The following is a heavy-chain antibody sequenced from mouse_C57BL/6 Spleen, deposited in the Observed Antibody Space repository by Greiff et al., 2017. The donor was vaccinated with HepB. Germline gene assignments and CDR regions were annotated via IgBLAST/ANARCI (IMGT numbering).Heavy chain of an antibody. V-gene: IGHV1-18*01. Sequence: EVKLMESGPELVKPGASVKIPCKASGYTFTDYNMDWVKQSHGKSLEWIGDINPNNGGTIYNQKFKGKATLTVDKSSSTAYMELRSLTSEDTAVYYCARRDYDRAMDYWGQGTSVTVSS. CDR3: ARRDYDRAMDY. J-gene: IGHJ4*01. CDR2: INPNNGGT. CDR1: GYTFTDYN. D-gene: IGHD2-4*01.